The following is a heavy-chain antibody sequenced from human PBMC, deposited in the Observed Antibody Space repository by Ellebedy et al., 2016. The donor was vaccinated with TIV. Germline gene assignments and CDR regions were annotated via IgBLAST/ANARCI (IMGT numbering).Heavy chain of an antibody. Sequence: GGSLRLXXATSGIRFGDFFMSWVRQAPGRGLQWVSTISAGGDDTYLADSVKGRFTISRDNSRNILYLQMSSLRDKDSAIYYCREGHYSDVWGQGTQVTVSA. CDR1: GIRFGDFF. J-gene: IGHJ4*02. CDR2: ISAGGDDT. V-gene: IGHV3-23*01. CDR3: REGHYSDV.